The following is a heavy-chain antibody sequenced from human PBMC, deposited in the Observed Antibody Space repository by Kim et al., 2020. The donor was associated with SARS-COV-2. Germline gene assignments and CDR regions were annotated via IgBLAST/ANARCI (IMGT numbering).Heavy chain of an antibody. D-gene: IGHD2-21*02. CDR2: IYPTDPHA. V-gene: IGHV5-10-1*01. Sequence: GESLKISCKGSGYSSFSNYWIHWLRHLPGKGLEWMVKIYPTDPHAIYSLSFQGHVAISIDTSTNTAYLAWSSLEASDSAIYYCARPDCVGVYCKLLPYWG. CDR1: GYSSFSNYW. J-gene: IGHJ4*01. CDR3: ARPDCVGVYCKLLPY.